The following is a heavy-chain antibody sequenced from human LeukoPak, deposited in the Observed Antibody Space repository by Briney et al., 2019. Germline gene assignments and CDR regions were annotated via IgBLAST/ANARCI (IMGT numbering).Heavy chain of an antibody. Sequence: SVKVSCKASGGTFSSYAISWVRQAPGQGLEWMGRIIPIFGTANYAQKFQGRVTITTDGSTSTAYMELSSLRSEDTAVYYCATGYCSGGSCYFGPLYYYYYMDVWGKGSTVTVSS. D-gene: IGHD2-15*01. V-gene: IGHV1-69*05. CDR3: ATGYCSGGSCYFGPLYYYYYMDV. CDR1: GGTFSSYA. CDR2: IIPIFGTA. J-gene: IGHJ6*03.